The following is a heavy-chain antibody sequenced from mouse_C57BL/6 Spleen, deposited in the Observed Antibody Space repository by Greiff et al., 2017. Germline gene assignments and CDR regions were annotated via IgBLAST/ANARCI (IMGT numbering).Heavy chain of an antibody. V-gene: IGHV1-72*01. CDR2: IDPNSGGT. CDR1: GYTFTSYW. Sequence: QVQLKQPGAELVKPGASVKLSCKASGYTFTSYWMHWVKQRPGRGLEWIGRIDPNSGGTKYNEKFKSKATLTVDKPSSTAYMQLSSLTSEDSAVYYCARLGNYYDYDDYYAMDYWGQGTSVTVAS. J-gene: IGHJ4*01. CDR3: ARLGNYYDYDDYYAMDY. D-gene: IGHD2-4*01.